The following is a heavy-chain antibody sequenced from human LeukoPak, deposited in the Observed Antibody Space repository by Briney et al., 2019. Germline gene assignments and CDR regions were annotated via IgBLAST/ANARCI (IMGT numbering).Heavy chain of an antibody. D-gene: IGHD3-16*01. J-gene: IGHJ6*02. CDR1: GFTFSSHA. V-gene: IGHV3-30-3*01. Sequence: PGGSLRLSCAASGFTFSSHAIHWVRQAPGKGLEWVAVISYDGSNKYYADSVKGRFTISRDNSKNTLYLQMNSLRAEDTAVYFCARGGGLDVWGQGATVTVSS. CDR3: ARGGGLDV. CDR2: ISYDGSNK.